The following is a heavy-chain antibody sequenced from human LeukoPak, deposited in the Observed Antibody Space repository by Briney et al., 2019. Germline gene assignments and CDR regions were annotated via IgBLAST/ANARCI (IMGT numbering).Heavy chain of an antibody. V-gene: IGHV3-53*01. Sequence: QPGGSLRLSCAASGFTVSSNYMSWVRQAPGKGLEWVSVIYSGGGTYYADSVKGRFTISRDNSKNTLYLQMNSLRAEDTAVYYCGRENHYYDSSGYYFKIDYWGHGTLVTVCS. CDR3: GRENHYYDSSGYYFKIDY. J-gene: IGHJ4*01. D-gene: IGHD3-22*01. CDR2: IYSGGGT. CDR1: GFTVSSNY.